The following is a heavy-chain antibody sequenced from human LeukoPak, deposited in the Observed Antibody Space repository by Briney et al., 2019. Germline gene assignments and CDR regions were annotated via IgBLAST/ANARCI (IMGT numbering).Heavy chain of an antibody. CDR3: ARRQEGYCSGGSCFHFDY. CDR1: GGSFSGYY. D-gene: IGHD2-15*01. J-gene: IGHJ4*02. Sequence: PSETLSLTCAVYGGSFSGYYWSWIRQPPGKGLEWIGEINHSGSTNYNPSLKSRVTISVDTSKNQFSLKLSSVTAADTAVYYCARRQEGYCSGGSCFHFDYWGQGTLVTVSS. CDR2: INHSGST. V-gene: IGHV4-34*01.